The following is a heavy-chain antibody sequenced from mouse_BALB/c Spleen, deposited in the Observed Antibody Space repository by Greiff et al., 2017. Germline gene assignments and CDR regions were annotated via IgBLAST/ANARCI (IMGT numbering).Heavy chain of an antibody. J-gene: IGHJ1*01. CDR3: ASPSYWYFDV. CDR1: GYSIPSGYY. CDR2: ISYDGSN. V-gene: IGHV3-6*02. Sequence: VQLQQSGPGLVKPSQSLSLTCSVTGYSIPSGYYWNWIRQFPGNKLEWMGYISYDGSNNYNPSLKNRISITRDTSKNQFFLKLNSVTTEDTATYYCASPSYWYFDVWGAGTTVTVSS.